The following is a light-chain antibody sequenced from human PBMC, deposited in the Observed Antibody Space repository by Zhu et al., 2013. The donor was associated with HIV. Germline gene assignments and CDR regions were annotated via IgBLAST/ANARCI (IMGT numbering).Light chain of an antibody. Sequence: DIQLTQSPSTLSASLGDRVTITCRASEAISKWLAWYQQKPGKAPRLLIFDASRLASGVPSRFIGSGSGTEFTLTITSLQPDDFALYYCQQYKTYCAFGQGTQLEI. CDR3: QQYKTYCA. J-gene: IGKJ2*01. V-gene: IGKV1-5*01. CDR1: EAISKW. CDR2: DAS.